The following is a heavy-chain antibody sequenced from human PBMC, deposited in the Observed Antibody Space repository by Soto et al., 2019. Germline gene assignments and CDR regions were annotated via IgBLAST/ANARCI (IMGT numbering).Heavy chain of an antibody. CDR1: GGSISSGGYY. Sequence: PSETLSLTCTVSGGSISSGGYYWSWIRQHPGKGLEWIGYIYYSGSTYYNPSLKSRVTISVDTSRNQFSLKLTSATAADTAVYYCAKVVVAATRHTDFDSWGQGTLVTVS. J-gene: IGHJ4*02. CDR2: IYYSGST. CDR3: AKVVVAATRHTDFDS. D-gene: IGHD2-15*01. V-gene: IGHV4-31*03.